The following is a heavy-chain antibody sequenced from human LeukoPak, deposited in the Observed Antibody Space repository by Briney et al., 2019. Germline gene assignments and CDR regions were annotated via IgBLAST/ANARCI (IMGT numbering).Heavy chain of an antibody. J-gene: IGHJ4*02. CDR1: GYTFTSYY. Sequence: ASVKVSCNASGYTFTSYYIHWVRQAPGQGLEWMGIINPSGGSTSYAQKFQGRVTMTRDTSTSTVYMELSSLKTEDTAVYYCRVVVIQDVIFGYWGQGTLVTVSS. D-gene: IGHD3-22*01. CDR3: RVVVIQDVIFGY. V-gene: IGHV1-46*01. CDR2: INPSGGST.